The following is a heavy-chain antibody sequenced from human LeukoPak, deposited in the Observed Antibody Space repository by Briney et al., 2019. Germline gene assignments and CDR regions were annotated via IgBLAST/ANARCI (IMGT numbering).Heavy chain of an antibody. V-gene: IGHV3-7*01. CDR2: IKQDGSEK. CDR1: GFPVSSNH. Sequence: GGSLRLSCAASGFPVSSNHMSWVRQAPGKGLEWVANIKQDGSEKYYVDSVKGRFTISRDNAKNSLYLQMNSLRAEDTAVYYCATRYSYGSWSWFDPWGQGTLVTVSS. CDR3: ATRYSYGSWSWFDP. D-gene: IGHD5-18*01. J-gene: IGHJ5*02.